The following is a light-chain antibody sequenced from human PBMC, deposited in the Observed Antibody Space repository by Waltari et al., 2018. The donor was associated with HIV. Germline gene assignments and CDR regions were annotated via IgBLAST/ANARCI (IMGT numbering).Light chain of an antibody. CDR1: ESLGNN. V-gene: IGKV3D-15*03. Sequence: EILMTQFPATLSVSPGARSLSSSRASESLGNNLAWYHHKPGQAPRLLIYGASIRTAGTPARFSGGGSGTDFTLTVTIVQSEDFAVYYCHQYKDWPVTFGQGTRLDIK. J-gene: IGKJ5*01. CDR2: GAS. CDR3: HQYKDWPVT.